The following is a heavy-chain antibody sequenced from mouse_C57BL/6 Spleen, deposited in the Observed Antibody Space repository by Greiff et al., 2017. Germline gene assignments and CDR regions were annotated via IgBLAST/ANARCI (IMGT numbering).Heavy chain of an antibody. J-gene: IGHJ3*01. CDR1: GYTFTSYG. CDR2: IYPRSGNT. CDR3: ARRIYYDCEGFAY. D-gene: IGHD2-4*01. Sequence: QVQLQQSGAELARPGASVKLSCKASGYTFTSYGIRWVKQSTGQGLEWIGEIYPRSGNTYYNEKFKGKATLTADKSSSTAYMELRSLTSEDSAVYFCARRIYYDCEGFAYWGQGTLVTVSA. V-gene: IGHV1-81*01.